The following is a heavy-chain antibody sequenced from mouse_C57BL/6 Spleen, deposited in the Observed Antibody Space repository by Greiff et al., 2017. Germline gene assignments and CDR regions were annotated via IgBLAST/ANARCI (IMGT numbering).Heavy chain of an antibody. D-gene: IGHD1-1*01. V-gene: IGHV1-69*01. CDR2: IDPSDSYT. CDR3: ARGYYGSYYAMDY. J-gene: IGHJ4*01. Sequence: QVQLQQPGAELVMPGASVKLSCKASGYTFTSYWMHWVKQRPGQGLEWIGEIDPSDSYTNYNQKFKGKSTLTVDKSSSTAYMQLSSLTSEDSAVYYCARGYYGSYYAMDYWGQGTSVTVSS. CDR1: GYTFTSYW.